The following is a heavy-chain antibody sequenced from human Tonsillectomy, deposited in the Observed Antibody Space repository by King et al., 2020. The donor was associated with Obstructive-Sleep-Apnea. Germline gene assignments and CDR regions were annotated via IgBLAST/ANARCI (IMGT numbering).Heavy chain of an antibody. Sequence: QFTLKESGPTLVKPTQTLTLTCTFSGFSLSTSGVGVGWIRQPPGKALEWLALIYWNDDKRYSPSLTSRLTITKDTSKNQVVLTMTNMDPVDTATYYCAHALRYFDWPSYYFDYWGQGTLVTVSS. CDR2: IYWNDDK. V-gene: IGHV2-5*01. J-gene: IGHJ4*02. CDR1: GFSLSTSGVG. CDR3: AHALRYFDWPSYYFDY. D-gene: IGHD3-9*01.